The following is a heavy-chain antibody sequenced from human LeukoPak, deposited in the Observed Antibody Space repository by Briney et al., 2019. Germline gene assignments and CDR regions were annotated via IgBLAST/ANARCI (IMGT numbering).Heavy chain of an antibody. CDR2: IYYSGST. CDR3: ARDQNKYDSSGYYYYQYGMDV. CDR1: GGSISSGDYY. Sequence: PPQTLSLTCTVSGGSISSGDYYWTWIRQPPGKCLEWIGYIYYSGSTHYNPSLKSRVSISVDTAKNQFSLNLSSVTAADTAVYYCARDQNKYDSSGYYYYQYGMDVWGQGTTVTVSS. V-gene: IGHV4-30-4*01. D-gene: IGHD3-22*01. J-gene: IGHJ6*02.